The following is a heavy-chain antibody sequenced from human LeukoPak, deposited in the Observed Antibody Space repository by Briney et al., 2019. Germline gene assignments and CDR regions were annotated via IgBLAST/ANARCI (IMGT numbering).Heavy chain of an antibody. J-gene: IGHJ4*02. V-gene: IGHV4-34*01. Sequence: SETLSLTCAVYGGSFSGYYWSWIRQPPGKGLEWIGEINHSGSTYYNPSLKSRVTISVDTSKNQFSLKLSSVTAADTAVYYCARDLGADPYYFDNWGQGTLVSVSS. CDR2: INHSGST. CDR1: GGSFSGYY. CDR3: ARDLGADPYYFDN.